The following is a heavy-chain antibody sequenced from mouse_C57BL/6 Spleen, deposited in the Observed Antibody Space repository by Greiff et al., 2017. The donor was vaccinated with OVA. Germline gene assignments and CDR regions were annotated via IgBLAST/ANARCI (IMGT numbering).Heavy chain of an antibody. J-gene: IGHJ2*01. CDR2: IDPETGGT. CDR3: TRHYGSNFDY. V-gene: IGHV1-15*01. D-gene: IGHD1-1*01. Sequence: VQLQQSGAELVRPGASVTLSCKASGYTFTDYEMHWVKQTPVHGLEWIGAIDPETGGTAYNQKFKGKAILTADKSSSTAYMELRSLTSEDSAVYYCTRHYGSNFDYWGQGTTLTVSS. CDR1: GYTFTDYE.